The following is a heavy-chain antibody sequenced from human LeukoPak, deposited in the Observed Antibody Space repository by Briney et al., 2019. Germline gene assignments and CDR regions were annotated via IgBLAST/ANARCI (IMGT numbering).Heavy chain of an antibody. CDR3: AIGELSPNYFDY. D-gene: IGHD3-10*01. V-gene: IGHV4-59*01. CDR2: IYYSGST. CDR1: GGSISSYY. J-gene: IGHJ4*02. Sequence: KPSETLSLTCTVSGGSISSYYWSWIRQPPGKGLEWIGYIYYSGSTNYNPSLKSRVTISVDTSKNQFSLKLSSVTAADTAVYYCAIGELSPNYFDYWGQGTLVTVSS.